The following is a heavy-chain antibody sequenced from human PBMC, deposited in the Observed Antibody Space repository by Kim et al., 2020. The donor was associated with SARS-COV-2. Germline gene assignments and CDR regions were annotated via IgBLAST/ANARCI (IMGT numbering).Heavy chain of an antibody. J-gene: IGHJ6*01. V-gene: IGHV3-33*01. D-gene: IGHD3-3*01. CDR2: IWYDGSNK. CDR1: GFTFSSYG. CDR3: ARDSRITNSYYYYYGIDV. Sequence: GGSLRLSCAASGFTFSSYGMHWVRQAPGKGLEWVAVIWYDGSNKYYADSVKGRFTISRDNSKNTLYLQMNSLRVEDTAVYYCARDSRITNSYYYYYGIDVWGQGTTVTDSS.